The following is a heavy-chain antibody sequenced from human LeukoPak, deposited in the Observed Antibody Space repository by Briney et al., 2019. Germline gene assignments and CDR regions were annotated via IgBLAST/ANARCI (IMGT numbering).Heavy chain of an antibody. Sequence: ASVKVSCKVSGYTLTELSMHWVRQAPGKGLAWMGGFDPEDGETIYAQKFQGRVTMTEDTSTDTAYMELSSLRSEDTAVYYCATDQGDFWSGYWSAWFGPWGQGTLVTVSS. D-gene: IGHD3-3*01. V-gene: IGHV1-24*01. CDR1: GYTLTELS. CDR2: FDPEDGET. J-gene: IGHJ5*02. CDR3: ATDQGDFWSGYWSAWFGP.